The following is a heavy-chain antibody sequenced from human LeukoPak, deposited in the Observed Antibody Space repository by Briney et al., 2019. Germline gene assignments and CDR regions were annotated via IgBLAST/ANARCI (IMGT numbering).Heavy chain of an antibody. J-gene: IGHJ4*02. CDR3: ASMYSGSYLFDY. D-gene: IGHD1-26*01. Sequence: ASVKVSCKASGYTFTGYYVHWVRQAPGQGLEWMGWINPNSGGTNYAQKFQGRVTMTRDTSISTAYMELSRLRSDDTAVYYCASMYSGSYLFDYWGQGTLVTVSS. CDR1: GYTFTGYY. CDR2: INPNSGGT. V-gene: IGHV1-2*02.